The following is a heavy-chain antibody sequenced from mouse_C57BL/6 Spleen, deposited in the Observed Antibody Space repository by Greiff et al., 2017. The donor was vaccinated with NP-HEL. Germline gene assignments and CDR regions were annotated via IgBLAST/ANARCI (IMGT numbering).Heavy chain of an antibody. J-gene: IGHJ3*01. Sequence: EVKLQESGPGLVKPSQSLSLTCSVPGYSITSGYYWNWIRQFPGNKLEWMGYISYDGSNNYNPSLKNRISITRDTSKNQFFLKLNSVTTEDTATYYCARDYGSSYETWFAYWGQGTLVTVSA. CDR3: ARDYGSSYETWFAY. CDR2: ISYDGSN. D-gene: IGHD1-1*01. CDR1: GYSITSGYY. V-gene: IGHV3-6*01.